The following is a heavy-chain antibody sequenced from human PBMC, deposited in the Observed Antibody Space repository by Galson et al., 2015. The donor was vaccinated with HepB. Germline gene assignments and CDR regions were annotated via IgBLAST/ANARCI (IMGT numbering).Heavy chain of an antibody. Sequence: SLRLSCAASGFTFSSYAMSWVRQAPGKGLEWVSAISGSGGSTYYADSVKGRFTISRDNSKNTLYLQMNSLRAEDTAVYYCAKDRLGITMVRAGFDPWGQGTLVTVSS. D-gene: IGHD3-10*01. V-gene: IGHV3-23*01. J-gene: IGHJ5*02. CDR2: ISGSGGST. CDR1: GFTFSSYA. CDR3: AKDRLGITMVRAGFDP.